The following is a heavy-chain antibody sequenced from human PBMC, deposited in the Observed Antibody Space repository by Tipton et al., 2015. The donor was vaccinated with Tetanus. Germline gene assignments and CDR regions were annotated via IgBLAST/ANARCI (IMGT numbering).Heavy chain of an antibody. J-gene: IGHJ5*02. Sequence: TLSLTCTVSGDSLYRSSHYWAWVRQPPGKGPEWIGYIYYSGSTYYNPSLKSRLSMSVDTSKNQFFLNLSSVTAADTAVYYCARDQGGGRVVRLNWFDPWGPGTLVTVAS. CDR3: ARDQGGGRVVRLNWFDP. V-gene: IGHV4-31*03. CDR1: GDSLYRSSHY. D-gene: IGHD6-6*01. CDR2: IYYSGST.